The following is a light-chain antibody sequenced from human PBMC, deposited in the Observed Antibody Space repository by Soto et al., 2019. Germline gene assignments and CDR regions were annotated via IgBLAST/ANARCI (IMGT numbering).Light chain of an antibody. Sequence: DIQMTQSPSTLSASVGDRVTITCRASQSIDSWLAWYQQKPGKAPKLLMYDASNLERGVPSRFSGSGSGTEFTLTITGLQPDDFANYYCQHYSSNSRTFGQGTKVDIK. CDR2: DAS. CDR1: QSIDSW. J-gene: IGKJ1*01. CDR3: QHYSSNSRT. V-gene: IGKV1-5*01.